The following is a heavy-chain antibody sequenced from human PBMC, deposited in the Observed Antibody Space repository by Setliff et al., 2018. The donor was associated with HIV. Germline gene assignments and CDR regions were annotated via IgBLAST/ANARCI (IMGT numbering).Heavy chain of an antibody. CDR2: ISEYNGDT. Sequence: ASVKVSCKASGYTFSNYCISWVRQAPGQGLEWMGWISEYNGDTKDAQKLQGRVTMTKDTSTSTAYMELSSLRSEDTAGYYCARGRSLVRGSGSPENYYMDVWGKGTTVTVSS. V-gene: IGHV1-18*01. CDR3: ARGRSLVRGSGSPENYYMDV. J-gene: IGHJ6*03. CDR1: GYTFSNYC. D-gene: IGHD3-10*01.